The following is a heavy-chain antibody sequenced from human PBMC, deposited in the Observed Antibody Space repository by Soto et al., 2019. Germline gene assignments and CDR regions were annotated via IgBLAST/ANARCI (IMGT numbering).Heavy chain of an antibody. CDR1: GFTFSSYW. Sequence: GSLRLSCAASGFTFSSYWMNWVRQAPGKGLEWVANIKQDGSEKYYVDSVKGRFTISRDNAKSSLYLQMNSLRAEDTAVYYCARSSGSYRPFDSWGQGTLVTVSS. D-gene: IGHD3-22*01. V-gene: IGHV3-7*01. CDR3: ARSSGSYRPFDS. CDR2: IKQDGSEK. J-gene: IGHJ4*02.